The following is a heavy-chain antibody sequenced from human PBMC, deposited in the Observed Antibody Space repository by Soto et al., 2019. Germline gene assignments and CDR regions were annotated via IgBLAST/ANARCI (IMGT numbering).Heavy chain of an antibody. V-gene: IGHV6-1*01. CDR3: ASSPLSDYDILPGPLPPFDP. CDR1: GDSVSINSAA. Sequence: SQTLSLTCAISGDSVSINSAAWNWIRQSPSRGLEWLGRTYYRSKWYNDYAVSVKSRITINPDTSKNQFSLQLNSVTPEDTAVYYCASSPLSDYDILPGPLPPFDPWGQGTLVTVSS. J-gene: IGHJ5*02. D-gene: IGHD3-9*01. CDR2: TYYRSKWYN.